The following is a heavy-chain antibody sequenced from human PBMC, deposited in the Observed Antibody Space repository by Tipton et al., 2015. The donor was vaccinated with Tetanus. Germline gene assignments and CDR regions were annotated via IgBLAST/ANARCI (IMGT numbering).Heavy chain of an antibody. Sequence: LSLTCAASGFSFGDHWMSWVRQVPGQGLEWVANIKQDGSVQHYADSVKGRFSISRDNLKNSLFLQMDSLRAEDTAVYYCAREKRFNLYYVDSWGQGTLVTVSS. CDR3: AREKRFNLYYVDS. CDR2: IKQDGSVQ. J-gene: IGHJ4*02. V-gene: IGHV3-7*01. CDR1: GFSFGDHW. D-gene: IGHD3-16*01.